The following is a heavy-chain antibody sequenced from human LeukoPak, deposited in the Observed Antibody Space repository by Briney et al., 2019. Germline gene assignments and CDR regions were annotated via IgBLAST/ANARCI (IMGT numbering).Heavy chain of an antibody. V-gene: IGHV4-4*09. J-gene: IGHJ5*02. CDR3: ARGGPTGALDDNWFDP. Sequence: SETLSLTCTVSGGSIRRSYWSWIPQPPGRGLEWIGYFYLSGSNYNPSLKSWVTMSLDTSKNQFSLRLSPVTAADTAVYYCARGGPTGALDDNWFDPWGQGTLVTVSS. CDR2: FYLSGS. CDR1: GGSIRRSY. D-gene: IGHD4-11*01.